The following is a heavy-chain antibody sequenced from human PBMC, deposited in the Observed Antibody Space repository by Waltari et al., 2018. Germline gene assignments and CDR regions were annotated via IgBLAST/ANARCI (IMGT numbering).Heavy chain of an antibody. J-gene: IGHJ5*02. CDR3: ARERGIANWFDP. Sequence: QVQLVQSGAEVKKPGSSVKVSCKASGGTFSSYAISWVRQATGQGLRWMGGIIPICGTSNYAQKCQGRVTITADEATSTAYMERSSLRSEDTAVYYCARERGIANWFDPWGQGTLVTVSS. D-gene: IGHD6-13*01. CDR2: IIPICGTS. CDR1: GGTFSSYA. V-gene: IGHV1-69*12.